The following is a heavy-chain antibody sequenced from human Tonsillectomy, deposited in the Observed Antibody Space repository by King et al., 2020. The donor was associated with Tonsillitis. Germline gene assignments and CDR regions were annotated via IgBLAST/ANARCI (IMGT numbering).Heavy chain of an antibody. CDR2: IYYSGRT. V-gene: IGHV4-39*01. J-gene: IGHJ4*02. Sequence: MQLQESGPGLVKPSETLSLTCTVSGGSISRSSYYWGWIRQPPGKGLEWIGSIYYSGRTYYNPSLKSRGIISVDTSKNQFSLKLSSVTAADTAVFYCARYSEWELQYSFDYWGQGTLVTVSS. CDR3: ARYSEWELQYSFDY. CDR1: GGSISRSSYY. D-gene: IGHD1-26*01.